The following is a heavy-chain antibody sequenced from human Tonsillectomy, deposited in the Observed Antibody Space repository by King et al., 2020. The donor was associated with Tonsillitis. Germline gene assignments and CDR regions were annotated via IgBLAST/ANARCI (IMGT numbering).Heavy chain of an antibody. J-gene: IGHJ6*02. CDR3: AKCPYDFWSGGLYYAMDV. CDR1: GFTFSTYA. D-gene: IGHD3-3*01. Sequence: VKLVESGGDLVQPGGSLRLSCAASGFTFSTYAMTWVRQAPGKGLEWVSVMSGAGARTYHADSVKGRFTISRDNSKNTLYLQMNSLRAEDTAVYYCAKCPYDFWSGGLYYAMDVWGQGTTVTVSS. V-gene: IGHV3-23*04. CDR2: MSGAGART.